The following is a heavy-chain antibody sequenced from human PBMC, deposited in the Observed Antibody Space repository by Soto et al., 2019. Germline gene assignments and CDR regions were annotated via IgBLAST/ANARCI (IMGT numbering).Heavy chain of an antibody. V-gene: IGHV1-69*06. Sequence: QVQLVQSGAEVKKPGSSVKVCCKASGDTFSSYAISWVRQAPGQGLEWMGGVIPIFGTADYAQKFQGRVTIIADKSTSTAYMELRSLTFEDTAVYYCARNRIAAWPWWFDPWGQGTLVTVSS. D-gene: IGHD6-25*01. J-gene: IGHJ5*02. CDR2: VIPIFGTA. CDR1: GDTFSSYA. CDR3: ARNRIAAWPWWFDP.